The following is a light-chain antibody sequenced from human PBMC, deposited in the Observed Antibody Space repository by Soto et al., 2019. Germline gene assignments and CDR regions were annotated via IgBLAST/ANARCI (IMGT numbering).Light chain of an antibody. Sequence: DIVLTQSPATLSLSPGERATLSCRASQSVSSYLAWYQQKPGQAPRLLISDASNRATGIPDGFTGSGSGTDFTLTISRLEPEDFAVYYCHQYGSSPPTFGQGTKVDI. CDR3: HQYGSSPPT. V-gene: IGKV3-20*01. CDR2: DAS. CDR1: QSVSSY. J-gene: IGKJ1*01.